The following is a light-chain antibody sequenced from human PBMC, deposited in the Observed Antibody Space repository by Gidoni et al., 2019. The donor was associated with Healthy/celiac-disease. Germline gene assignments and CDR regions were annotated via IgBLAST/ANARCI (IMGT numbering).Light chain of an antibody. CDR1: QSVSSN. CDR2: GAS. J-gene: IGKJ1*01. CDR3: QQYNNWPPWT. Sequence: EIVMTQSPATLSVSPGERATLSCRASQSVSSNSAWYQQKPGQAPRLLIDGASTRATGIPARFSGSGSGTEFTLTISSLQSEDFAVYYCQQYNNWPPWTFGQGTKVEIK. V-gene: IGKV3-15*01.